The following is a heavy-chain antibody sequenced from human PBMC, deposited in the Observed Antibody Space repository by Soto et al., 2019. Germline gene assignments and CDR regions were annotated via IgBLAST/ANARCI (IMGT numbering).Heavy chain of an antibody. CDR2: IYYSGST. CDR1: GGSISSYY. J-gene: IGHJ6*02. Sequence: SETLSLTCTVTGGSISSYYWSWIRQPPGKGLEWIGYIYYSGSTNYNPSLKSRVTISVDTSKNQFSLKLSSVTAADTAVYYCARDNTVPLYYYGMDVWGQGTTVTVSS. V-gene: IGHV4-59*01. D-gene: IGHD4-4*01. CDR3: ARDNTVPLYYYGMDV.